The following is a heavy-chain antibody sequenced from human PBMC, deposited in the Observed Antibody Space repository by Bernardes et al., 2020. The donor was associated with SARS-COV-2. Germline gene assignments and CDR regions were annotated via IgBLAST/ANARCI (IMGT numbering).Heavy chain of an antibody. CDR2: VGYDGKDK. Sequence: GGSLRLSCAASGFTFRNYDMHWVRQAPGKGLEWVAVVGYDGKDKNYADSVKGQFTISRDNSKNTLFLQMDSLRAEDTAVYYCARDPGGGNGYGMDVWGQGTTVIVSS. V-gene: IGHV3-33*01. CDR3: ARDPGGGNGYGMDV. J-gene: IGHJ6*02. D-gene: IGHD3-16*01. CDR1: GFTFRNYD.